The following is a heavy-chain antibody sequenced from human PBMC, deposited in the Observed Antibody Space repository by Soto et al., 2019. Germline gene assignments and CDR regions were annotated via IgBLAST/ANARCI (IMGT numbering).Heavy chain of an antibody. CDR1: GGSITSSSHF. J-gene: IGHJ5*02. CDR2: IYFTGNT. Sequence: SETLSLTCTASGGSITSSSHFWGWVRQPPGKGLEWIGTIYFTGNTYYTPSLKSRLTMSIDTSKNEFSLRLNSVTAADTAVYYCAGQTFTIAAASYGRSNWFDPWGPGTLVTVS. V-gene: IGHV4-39*01. D-gene: IGHD6-25*01. CDR3: AGQTFTIAAASYGRSNWFDP.